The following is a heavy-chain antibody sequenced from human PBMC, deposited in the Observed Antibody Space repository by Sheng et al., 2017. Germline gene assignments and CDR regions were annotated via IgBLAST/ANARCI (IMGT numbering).Heavy chain of an antibody. D-gene: IGHD3-10*01. CDR3: ARVRVGLSGWYGP. V-gene: IGHV3-7*01. CDR2: IKQDGSEK. J-gene: IGHJ5*02. CDR1: GFTFSSYW. Sequence: EVQLVESGGGLVQPGGSLRLSCAASGFTFSSYWMSWVRQAPGKGLEWVANIKQDGSEKYYVDSVKGRFTISRDNAKNSLYLQMNSLRAEDTAVYYCARVRVGLSGWYGPWGQGTLVTVSS.